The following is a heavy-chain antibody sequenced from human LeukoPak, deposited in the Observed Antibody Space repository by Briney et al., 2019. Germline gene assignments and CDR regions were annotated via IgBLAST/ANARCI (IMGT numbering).Heavy chain of an antibody. CDR3: ARDNTAVAGRVIDY. J-gene: IGHJ4*02. D-gene: IGHD6-19*01. Sequence: ASVKLSCKASGYTFTSYYIHWVRQAPGQGLEWMGIINPSVGSTTYAQNFQGRVTMTRYTSTSSVYMELSSLRSEDTAVYYCARDNTAVAGRVIDYWGQGTLVTVSS. CDR2: INPSVGST. V-gene: IGHV1-46*01. CDR1: GYTFTSYY.